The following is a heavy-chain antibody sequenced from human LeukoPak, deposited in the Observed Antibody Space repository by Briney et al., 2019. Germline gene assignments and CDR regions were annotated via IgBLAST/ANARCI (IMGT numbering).Heavy chain of an antibody. J-gene: IGHJ4*02. D-gene: IGHD3-16*01. V-gene: IGHV3-23*01. CDR2: ISGSGGST. CDR1: GFTFSTYA. CDR3: AKDVTLGGGLDY. Sequence: PGGSLRLSCAASGFTFSTYAMSWVRQAPGKGLEWVSVISGSGGSTYYADSVKGRFTISRDNSKNTLYLQMNSLRAEDTAVYYCAKDVTLGGGLDYWGQGTLVTVSS.